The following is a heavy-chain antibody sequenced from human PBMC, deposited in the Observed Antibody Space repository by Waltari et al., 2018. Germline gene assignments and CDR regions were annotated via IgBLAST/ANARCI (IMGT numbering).Heavy chain of an antibody. CDR3: ARGGHVDWLPPDY. V-gene: IGHV3-74*01. CDR1: GFRFSSFW. J-gene: IGHJ4*02. D-gene: IGHD3-9*01. Sequence: EVQLVESGGDLVQPGWSRRLSCAASGFRFSSFWMHWVRQAPGKGPVWVSRIHTDGSGTRYADSVEGRFTISRDNTKNTLYLQMNSLRVEDTAVYYCARGGHVDWLPPDYWGQGTLVTVSS. CDR2: IHTDGSGT.